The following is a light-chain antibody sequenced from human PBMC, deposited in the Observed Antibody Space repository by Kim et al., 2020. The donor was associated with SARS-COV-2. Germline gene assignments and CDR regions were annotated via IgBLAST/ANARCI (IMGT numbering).Light chain of an antibody. Sequence: APGEGDTLSCRASQSVSSNLAWYQQKPGQAPRLLIYGASTRATGIPARFSGSGSGTEFTLTISSLQSEDFAVYYCQQYNNWPPWTFGQGTKVDIK. CDR1: QSVSSN. V-gene: IGKV3-15*01. CDR2: GAS. CDR3: QQYNNWPPWT. J-gene: IGKJ1*01.